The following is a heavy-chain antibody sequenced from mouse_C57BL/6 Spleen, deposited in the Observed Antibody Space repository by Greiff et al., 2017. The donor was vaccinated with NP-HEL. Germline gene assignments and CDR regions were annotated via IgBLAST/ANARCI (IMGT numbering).Heavy chain of an antibody. V-gene: IGHV1-64*01. CDR1: GYTFTSYW. CDR3: ARSVIYYDYDGFAY. CDR2: IHPNSGST. D-gene: IGHD2-4*01. J-gene: IGHJ3*01. Sequence: VKLQQPGAELVKPGASVKLSCKASGYTFTSYWMHWVKQRPGQGLEWIGMIHPNSGSTNYNEKFKSKATLTVDKSSSTAYMQLSSLTSEDSAVYYCARSVIYYDYDGFAYWGQGTLVTVSA.